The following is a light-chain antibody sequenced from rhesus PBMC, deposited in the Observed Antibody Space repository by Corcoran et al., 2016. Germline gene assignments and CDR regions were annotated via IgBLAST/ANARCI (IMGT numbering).Light chain of an antibody. J-gene: IGLJ1*01. CDR1: RSNIGNNG. CDR3: AAWEDSLGAYI. V-gene: IGLV1-60*01. CDR2: YDD. Sequence: QSVLTQPPSASEAARKSVTISCSGGRSNIGNNGVSWYQQFPETAPKLLMYYDDRRASGVSDRFSGSKSGSSASLAISGLQTEDEANYYCAAWEDSLGAYIFGAGTRLTVL.